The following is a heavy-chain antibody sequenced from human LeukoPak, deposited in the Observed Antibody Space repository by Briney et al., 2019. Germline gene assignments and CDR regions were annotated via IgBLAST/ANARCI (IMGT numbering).Heavy chain of an antibody. D-gene: IGHD3-22*01. CDR1: GGSFSGYY. CDR3: ARGLPYDSSGYYGRYDRDY. Sequence: PSETLSLTCAVYGGSFSGYYWSWIRQPPGKGLEWIGEINHSGSTNYNPSLKSRVTISVDTSKNQFSLKLSSVTAADTAVYYRARGLPYDSSGYYGRYDRDYWGQGTLVTVSS. V-gene: IGHV4-34*01. J-gene: IGHJ4*02. CDR2: INHSGST.